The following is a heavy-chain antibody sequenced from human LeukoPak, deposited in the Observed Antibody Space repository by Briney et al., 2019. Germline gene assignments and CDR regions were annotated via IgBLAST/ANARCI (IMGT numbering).Heavy chain of an antibody. Sequence: PSETLSLTCAVYGGSLCGYYWSWIRQPPGKGLEWLGEFNHSGSNKYNPSLKSRVTISVDTSKNQFSLKLSSVTAADTAVYYCARGLPLYCSGGSCYSGVGAFDIWGQGTMVTVSS. CDR2: FNHSGSN. CDR3: ARGLPLYCSGGSCYSGVGAFDI. V-gene: IGHV4-34*01. D-gene: IGHD2-15*01. J-gene: IGHJ3*02. CDR1: GGSLCGYY.